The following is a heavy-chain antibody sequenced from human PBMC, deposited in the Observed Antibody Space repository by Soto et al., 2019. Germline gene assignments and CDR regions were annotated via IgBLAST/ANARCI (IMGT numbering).Heavy chain of an antibody. D-gene: IGHD6-19*01. J-gene: IGHJ4*02. CDR1: GFTFSNFA. Sequence: GGSLRLSCAASGFTFSNFAMSWVRQAPGKGLEWVSGLSINGDITYYADSVKGRFTISRDNSKSTVYLQMNSLRAEDSDVYYCARRQIGVAGAYFDSWGQGSLVTVSS. CDR3: ARRQIGVAGAYFDS. V-gene: IGHV3-23*01. CDR2: LSINGDIT.